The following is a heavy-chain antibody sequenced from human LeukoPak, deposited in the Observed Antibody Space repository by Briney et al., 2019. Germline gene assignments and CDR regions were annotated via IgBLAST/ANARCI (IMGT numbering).Heavy chain of an antibody. Sequence: SETLSLTCTVSGGSSNTYYLSWIRQPPGKGLEWIAYIYYSGSTNCNASLKSRVTISIETSTNKFSLKLRSVTAADAAVYYCAGGPTCYYFDYWGQGTLVTVSS. D-gene: IGHD3-9*01. CDR2: IYYSGST. V-gene: IGHV4-59*01. J-gene: IGHJ4*02. CDR3: AGGPTCYYFDY. CDR1: GGSSNTYY.